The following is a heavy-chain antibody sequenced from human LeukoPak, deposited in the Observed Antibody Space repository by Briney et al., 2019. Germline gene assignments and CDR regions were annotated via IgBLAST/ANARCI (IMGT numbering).Heavy chain of an antibody. J-gene: IGHJ4*02. D-gene: IGHD3-22*01. CDR1: SGSISSYY. CDR2: IYYSGST. V-gene: IGHV4-59*01. CDR3: ARITMIVGISGPLFDY. Sequence: SETLSLTCTVSSGSISSYYWSWIRQPPGKGLEWIGYIYYSGSTNYNPSLKSRVTMSVDTSKNQFSLKLSSVTAADTAVYYCARITMIVGISGPLFDYWGQGTLVTVSS.